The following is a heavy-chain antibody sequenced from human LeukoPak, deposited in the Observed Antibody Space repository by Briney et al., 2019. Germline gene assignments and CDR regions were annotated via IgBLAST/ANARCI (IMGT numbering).Heavy chain of an antibody. CDR1: GYTFTSYG. D-gene: IGHD3-3*01. V-gene: IGHV1-18*01. Sequence: ASVKVSCKASGYTFTSYGISWVRQAPGQGLEWMGWISAYNGNTNYAQKLQGRVTMTTDTSTSTAYMELRSLRSDDTAVYYCARAIRITIFGVVTAGEFQHWGQGTLVTVSS. J-gene: IGHJ1*01. CDR2: ISAYNGNT. CDR3: ARAIRITIFGVVTAGEFQH.